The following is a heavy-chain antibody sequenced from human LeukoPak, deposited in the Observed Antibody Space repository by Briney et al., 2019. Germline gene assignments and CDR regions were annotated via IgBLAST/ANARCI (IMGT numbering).Heavy chain of an antibody. D-gene: IGHD3-10*01. CDR2: IYYSGST. CDR1: GGSISSYY. V-gene: IGHV4-59*06. Sequence: SETLSLTCTASGGSISSYYWSWIRQHPGKGLEWIGYIYYSGSTYYNPSLKSRVTISVDTSKNQFSLKLSSVTAADTAVYYCARAVAGSGSYQKGRYYFDYWGQGTLVTVSS. CDR3: ARAVAGSGSYQKGRYYFDY. J-gene: IGHJ4*02.